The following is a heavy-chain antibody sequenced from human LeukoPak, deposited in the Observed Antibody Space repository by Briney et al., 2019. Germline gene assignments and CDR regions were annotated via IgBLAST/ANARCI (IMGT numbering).Heavy chain of an antibody. CDR1: GGSISSYY. Sequence: SETLSLTCTVSGGSISSYYWSWIRQPPGKGLEWVGYIYYSGSTNYNPSLKSRVTISVDTSKNQFSLKLSSVTAADTAVYYCARGYYDSSGYYPYWGQGTLVTVSS. D-gene: IGHD3-22*01. V-gene: IGHV4-59*01. CDR3: ARGYYDSSGYYPY. J-gene: IGHJ4*02. CDR2: IYYSGST.